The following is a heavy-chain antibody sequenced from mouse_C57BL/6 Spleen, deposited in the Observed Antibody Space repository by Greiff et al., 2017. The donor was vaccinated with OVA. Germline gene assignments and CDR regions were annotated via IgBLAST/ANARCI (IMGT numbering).Heavy chain of an antibody. CDR3: ARRGGDGNSPYWYFDV. D-gene: IGHD2-1*01. CDR1: GYSFTDYN. V-gene: IGHV1-39*01. CDR2: INPNYGTT. Sequence: EVQLQQSGPELVKPGASVKISCKASGYSFTDYNMNWVKQSNGKSLEWIGVINPNYGTTSYNQKFKGTATLTVDQSSSTAYMQLNSLTSEDSAVYYCARRGGDGNSPYWYFDVWGTGTTVTVSS. J-gene: IGHJ1*03.